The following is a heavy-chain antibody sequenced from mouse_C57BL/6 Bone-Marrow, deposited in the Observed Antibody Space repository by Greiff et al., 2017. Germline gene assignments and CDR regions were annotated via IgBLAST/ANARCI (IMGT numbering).Heavy chain of an antibody. CDR2: IYPGNSDT. J-gene: IGHJ3*01. CDR3: QGLYCGRAWFAY. CDR1: GYTFTSYW. D-gene: IGHD1-1*01. Sequence: VQLQQSGTVLARPGASVKMSCKTSGYTFTSYWMHWVKQRPGQGLEWIGAIYPGNSDTSYNQKFKGKAKLTAVTSASTAYMELSSLTNEDSAVYYCQGLYCGRAWFAYWGQGTLVTVSA. V-gene: IGHV1-5*01.